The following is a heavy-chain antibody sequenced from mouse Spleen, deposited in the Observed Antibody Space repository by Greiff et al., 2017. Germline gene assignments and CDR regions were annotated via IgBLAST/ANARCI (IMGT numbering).Heavy chain of an antibody. J-gene: IGHJ2*01. CDR3: ARPQTAQANYFDY. D-gene: IGHD3-2*02. Sequence: EVMLVESGGDLVKPGGSLKLSCAASGFTFSSYGMSWVRQTPDKRLEWVATISSGGSYTYYPDSVKGRFTISRDNAKNTLYLQMSSLKSEDTAMYYCARPQTAQANYFDYWGQGTTLTVSS. CDR1: GFTFSSYG. CDR2: ISSGGSYT. V-gene: IGHV5-6*01.